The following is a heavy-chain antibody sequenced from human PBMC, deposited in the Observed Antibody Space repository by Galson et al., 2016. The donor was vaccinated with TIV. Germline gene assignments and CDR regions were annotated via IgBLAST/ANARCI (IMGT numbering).Heavy chain of an antibody. CDR3: ARDRVVDATYYYYYYGMDV. Sequence: SLRLSCAASGLSVSINYMTWVRQAPGKGLEWVSLISDGGKTYYPDSVKGRFTISRDNYKNTLYLQMNSLRVEDTGVYYCARDRVVDATYYYYYYGMDVWGQGTAVTVSS. CDR1: GLSVSINY. V-gene: IGHV3-66*01. J-gene: IGHJ6*02. D-gene: IGHD2-15*01. CDR2: ISDGGKT.